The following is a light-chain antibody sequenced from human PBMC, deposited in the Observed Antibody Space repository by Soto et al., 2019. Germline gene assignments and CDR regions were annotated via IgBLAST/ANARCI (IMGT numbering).Light chain of an antibody. CDR2: GAS. V-gene: IGKV3-20*01. CDR1: QSVSNDF. Sequence: EIVLTQSPGILSLSPGERATLSCRASQSVSNDFLAWYQQKPGQAPRLLIYGASTRATDVPDRFSGSGSGADFTLTISSLQPEDFAVYYGQQYGSSPPRTFGQGAQVE. J-gene: IGKJ1*01. CDR3: QQYGSSPPRT.